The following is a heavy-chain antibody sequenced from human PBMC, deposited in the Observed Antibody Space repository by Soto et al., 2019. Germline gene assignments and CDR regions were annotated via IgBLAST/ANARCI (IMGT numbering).Heavy chain of an antibody. Sequence: ETLSLTGTGSGGYISSYYWSWIRQPPGKGLEWIGYIYYSGSTNYNPSLKSRVTISVDTSKNQFSLKLSSVTAADTAVYYCARVAAAGPYYYGMDVWGQGTTVTVSS. V-gene: IGHV4-59*01. CDR3: ARVAAAGPYYYGMDV. D-gene: IGHD6-13*01. CDR2: IYYSGST. CDR1: GGYISSYY. J-gene: IGHJ6*02.